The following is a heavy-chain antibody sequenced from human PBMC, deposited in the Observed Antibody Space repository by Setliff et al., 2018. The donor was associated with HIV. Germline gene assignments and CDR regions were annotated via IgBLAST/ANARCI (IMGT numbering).Heavy chain of an antibody. CDR2: INYEGDT. CDR3: VRQHGDYAFDP. CDR1: GGSFPAYY. Sequence: SETLSLTCAVYGGSFPAYYWNWIHQPPGKGLEWIGEINYEGDTTYNPSLKSRVNMFIDTSKKQFSLKVASVTAADTAVYYCVRQHGDYAFDPWGQGTLVTVS. J-gene: IGHJ5*02. V-gene: IGHV4-34*01. D-gene: IGHD4-17*01.